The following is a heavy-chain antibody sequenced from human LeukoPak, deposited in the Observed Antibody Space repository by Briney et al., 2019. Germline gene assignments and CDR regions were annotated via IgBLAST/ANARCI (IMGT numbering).Heavy chain of an antibody. CDR1: GFMFSHSA. J-gene: IGHJ4*02. CDR3: ATVGVGWVAFEY. CDR2: ISESGGAT. D-gene: IGHD3-16*01. V-gene: IGHV3-23*01. Sequence: GGSLRISCAAPGFMFSHSAMNRVRPTPGKGLEWVSGISESGGATYYAGSAKGRFTISRDNSKNTLYLQMNSLRSDDTAVYYCATVGVGWVAFEYWGQGALVTVSS.